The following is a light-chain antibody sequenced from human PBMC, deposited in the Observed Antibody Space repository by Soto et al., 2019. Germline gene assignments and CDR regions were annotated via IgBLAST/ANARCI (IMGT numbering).Light chain of an antibody. CDR1: QGISNY. CDR2: TAS. Sequence: DIQMTQSPSSLSASVGDRVTITCRASQGISNYLAWYQQKPGKAPKLLIYTASTLHSGVPSRFTGSGSGTDFTLTISDLQPDDVATYYCQKCDRAPFTFGPGTKVEIE. V-gene: IGKV1-27*01. J-gene: IGKJ3*01. CDR3: QKCDRAPFT.